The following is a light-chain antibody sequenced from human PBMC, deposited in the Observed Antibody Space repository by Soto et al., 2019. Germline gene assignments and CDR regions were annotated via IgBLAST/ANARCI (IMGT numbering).Light chain of an antibody. V-gene: IGKV3-20*01. CDR2: GAS. J-gene: IGKJ1*01. CDR1: QTVSGSY. CDR3: QQYNNWPKT. Sequence: ENVLMQSPGTLSLSPGERATLSCRASQTVSGSYVAWYQQKPGQTPRLLIYGASSRATGIPDRFSGSGSGTEFTLTISSLQSEDFAVYYCQQYNNWPKTFGQGTKVDIK.